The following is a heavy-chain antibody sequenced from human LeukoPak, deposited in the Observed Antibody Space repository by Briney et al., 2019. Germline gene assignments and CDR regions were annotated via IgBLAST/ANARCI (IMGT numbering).Heavy chain of an antibody. CDR3: AKGGDTAMVPDY. D-gene: IGHD5-18*01. CDR2: ISGSGGST. V-gene: IGHV3-23*01. CDR1: GFTVSSNY. Sequence: GGSLRLSCAASGFTVSSNYMSWVRQAPGKGLEWVSAISGSGGSTYYADSVKGRFTISRDNSKNTLYLQMSSLRAEDTAVYYCAKGGDTAMVPDYWGQGTLVTVSS. J-gene: IGHJ4*02.